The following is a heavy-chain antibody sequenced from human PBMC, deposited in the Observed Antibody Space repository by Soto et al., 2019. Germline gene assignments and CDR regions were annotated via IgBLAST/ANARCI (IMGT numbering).Heavy chain of an antibody. D-gene: IGHD3-22*01. CDR1: GYTFTRYC. CDR2: ISAYNGNT. V-gene: IGHV1-18*01. J-gene: IGHJ6*02. Sequence: ASVKVSCKASGYTFTRYCISWVRQAPGQGLEWMGWISAYNGNTNYAQKLQGRVTMTTDTSTSTAYMELRSLRSDDTAVYYCARDQSSGQIDYYYGMDVWGQGTTVTVSS. CDR3: ARDQSSGQIDYYYGMDV.